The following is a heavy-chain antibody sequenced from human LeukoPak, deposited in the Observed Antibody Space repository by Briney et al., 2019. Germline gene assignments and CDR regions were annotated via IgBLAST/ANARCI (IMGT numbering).Heavy chain of an antibody. J-gene: IGHJ4*02. D-gene: IGHD3-22*01. Sequence: GGSLRLSCAASGFTFSSYEMSWVRQAPGKGLEWVAVISYDGSNKYYADSVKGRFTISRDNSKNTLYLQMNSLRAEDTAVYYCARVRYYDSSGYYYDYWGQGTLVTVSS. CDR3: ARVRYYDSSGYYYDY. CDR2: ISYDGSNK. CDR1: GFTFSSYE. V-gene: IGHV3-30*01.